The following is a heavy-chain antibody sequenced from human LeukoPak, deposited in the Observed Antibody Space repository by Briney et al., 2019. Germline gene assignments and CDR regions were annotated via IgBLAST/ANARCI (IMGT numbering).Heavy chain of an antibody. CDR2: IYHSGST. V-gene: IGHV4-38-2*01. CDR3: ARSAIYDFWSGYHAFDY. D-gene: IGHD3-3*01. J-gene: IGHJ4*02. Sequence: PSETLSRTCAVSGYSISIVYYWGWIRHPPGNGLEWIGSIYHSGSTYYNPSLKSRVTISVDTSKNQFSLKLSSVTAADTAVYYCARSAIYDFWSGYHAFDYWGQGTLVTVSS. CDR1: GYSISIVYY.